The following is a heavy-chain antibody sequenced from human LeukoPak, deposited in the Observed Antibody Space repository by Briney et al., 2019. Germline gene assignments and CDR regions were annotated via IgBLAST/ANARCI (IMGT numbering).Heavy chain of an antibody. CDR2: INAGNGNT. Sequence: GASVKVSCKASGYTFTSYAMHWVRQAPGQRLEWMGWINAGNGNTKYSQKFQGRVTITRDTSASTAYMELSSLRSEDTAVYYCARDRTEMATIYFDFWGQGTLVTVSS. J-gene: IGHJ4*02. CDR1: GYTFTSYA. CDR3: ARDRTEMATIYFDF. D-gene: IGHD5-24*01. V-gene: IGHV1-3*01.